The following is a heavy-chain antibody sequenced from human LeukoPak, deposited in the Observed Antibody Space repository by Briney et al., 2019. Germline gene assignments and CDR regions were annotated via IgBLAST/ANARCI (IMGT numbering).Heavy chain of an antibody. Sequence: ASVKVSCKASGYTFTGYYMHWVRQAPGQGLEWMGWINPNSGGTNYAQKFQGRVTMTRDTSISTAYMELSRLRSDDTAVYYCARGTTVLRYFDWYYWGQGTLVTVSS. J-gene: IGHJ4*02. CDR3: ARGTTVLRYFDWYY. V-gene: IGHV1-2*02. CDR1: GYTFTGYY. D-gene: IGHD3-9*01. CDR2: INPNSGGT.